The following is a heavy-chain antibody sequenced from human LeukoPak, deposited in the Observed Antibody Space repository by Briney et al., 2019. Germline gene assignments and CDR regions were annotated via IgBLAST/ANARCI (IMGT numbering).Heavy chain of an antibody. J-gene: IGHJ4*02. CDR1: GFKFDDYG. CDR2: ISSSGSTR. CDR3: ARERGGYFESVGIDF. D-gene: IGHD3-22*01. V-gene: IGHV3-48*03. Sequence: GGSLRLSCTASGFKFDDYGMTWVRQAPGKGLEWISYISSSGSTRYSADSVKGRFTVSRDNAQSSLYLQMNSLRVEDTAVYYCARERGGYFESVGIDFWGQGTLVTVSS.